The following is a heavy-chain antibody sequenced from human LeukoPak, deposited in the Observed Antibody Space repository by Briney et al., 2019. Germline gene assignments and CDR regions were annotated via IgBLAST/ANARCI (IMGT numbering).Heavy chain of an antibody. J-gene: IGHJ4*02. Sequence: GGSLRLSCAASGFTFSSYGMHWVRQAPGKGLEWVAVISYDGSNKYYADSVKGRFTISRDNSWNTLYLQMNSLRAEDTAVYYCAKESRSLPYYYFDYWGQGTLVIVSS. CDR1: GFTFSSYG. CDR2: ISYDGSNK. V-gene: IGHV3-30*18. D-gene: IGHD2-21*01. CDR3: AKESRSLPYYYFDY.